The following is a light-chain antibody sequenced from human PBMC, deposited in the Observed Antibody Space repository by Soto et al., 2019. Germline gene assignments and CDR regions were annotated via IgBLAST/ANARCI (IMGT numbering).Light chain of an antibody. V-gene: IGLV3-1*01. CDR2: QDS. CDR1: KLGDKY. CDR3: QAWDRSFVV. J-gene: IGLJ2*01. Sequence: SYELTQPPSVSVSPGQTASITCSGDKLGDKYACWYQQKPGQSPVLVIYQDSKRPSGIPERFSGSNSGNTATLTISGTQARDEADYYCQAWDRSFVVFGGGTKLTVL.